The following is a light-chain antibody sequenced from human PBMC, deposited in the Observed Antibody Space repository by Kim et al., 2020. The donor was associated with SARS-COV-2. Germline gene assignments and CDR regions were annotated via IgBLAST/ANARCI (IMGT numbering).Light chain of an antibody. Sequence: SPGERATLSCRASQSVSSSYLAWYQQNPGQAPRLLIYGASSRATGIPDRFSGSGSGTDFTLTISRLEPEDFAVYYCQQYGSSPYTFGQGTKLEI. CDR2: GAS. J-gene: IGKJ2*01. CDR1: QSVSSSY. CDR3: QQYGSSPYT. V-gene: IGKV3-20*01.